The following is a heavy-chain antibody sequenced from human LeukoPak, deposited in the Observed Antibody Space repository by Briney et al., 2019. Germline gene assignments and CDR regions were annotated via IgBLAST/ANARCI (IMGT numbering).Heavy chain of an antibody. J-gene: IGHJ4*02. D-gene: IGHD5-12*01. V-gene: IGHV4-38-2*02. Sequence: KTSETLSLTCTVSGYSISSGYYWGWIRQPPGKGLEWIGSVFHSVTTYYNPSLKSRVTISVDTSKNQFSLKLTSVTAADTAVYYCARVETIGYQFDYWGQGTLVTVSS. CDR2: VFHSVTT. CDR1: GYSISSGYY. CDR3: ARVETIGYQFDY.